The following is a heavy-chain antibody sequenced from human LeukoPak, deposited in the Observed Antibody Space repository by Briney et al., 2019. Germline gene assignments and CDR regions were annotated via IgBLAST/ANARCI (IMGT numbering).Heavy chain of an antibody. CDR3: ARHPDGPSPYYFDY. Sequence: QPGGSLRLSCAASGFTFSSYWMHWVRQSPGKGLVWVSRINSDGSITTYADSVKGLFTISRDNAKNTLYLLMNALRAEDTAVYYCARHPDGPSPYYFDYWGQGTLVTVSS. D-gene: IGHD5-24*01. J-gene: IGHJ4*02. CDR2: INSDGSIT. CDR1: GFTFSSYW. V-gene: IGHV3-74*01.